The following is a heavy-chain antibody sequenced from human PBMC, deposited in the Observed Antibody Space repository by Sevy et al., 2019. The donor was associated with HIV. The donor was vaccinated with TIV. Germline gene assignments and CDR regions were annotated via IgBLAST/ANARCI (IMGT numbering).Heavy chain of an antibody. V-gene: IGHV1-2*06. Sequence: ASVKVSCKASGYTFTDYYMHWVRQAPGQGLEWMGRINPNSGDTNFVQKFQGRVIMTGDTSISTAYMELSRLTSDDTAVYYCARDPVAPNPAGMDVWGQGTTVTVSS. D-gene: IGHD5-12*01. J-gene: IGHJ6*02. CDR2: INPNSGDT. CDR1: GYTFTDYY. CDR3: ARDPVAPNPAGMDV.